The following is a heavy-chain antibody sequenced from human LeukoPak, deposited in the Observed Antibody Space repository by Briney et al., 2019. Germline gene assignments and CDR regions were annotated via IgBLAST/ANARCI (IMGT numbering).Heavy chain of an antibody. J-gene: IGHJ5*02. V-gene: IGHV4-34*01. CDR3: ALDCSSTSCYATRFDP. CDR1: GGSFSGYY. Sequence: SETLSLTCAVYGGSFSGYYWSWLRQPPGKGLEWIGEINHSGSTNYNPSLKSRVTISVDTSKNQFSLKLSSVTAADTAVYYCALDCSSTSCYATRFDPWGQGTLVTVSS. CDR2: INHSGST. D-gene: IGHD2-2*01.